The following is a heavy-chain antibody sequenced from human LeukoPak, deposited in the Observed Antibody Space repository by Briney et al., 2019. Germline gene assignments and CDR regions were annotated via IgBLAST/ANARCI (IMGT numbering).Heavy chain of an antibody. CDR1: GKTLSDLS. V-gene: IGHV1-24*01. CDR3: ARVVPCSGGSCLLDY. D-gene: IGHD2-15*01. J-gene: IGHJ4*02. Sequence: ASVKVSCKVSGKTLSDLSIHWLRQPPGKGLEWLGGSDPEDGERIYAQMFQGRVTMTTDTSTSTAYMELRSLRSDDTAVYYCARVVPCSGGSCLLDYWGQGTLVTVSS. CDR2: SDPEDGER.